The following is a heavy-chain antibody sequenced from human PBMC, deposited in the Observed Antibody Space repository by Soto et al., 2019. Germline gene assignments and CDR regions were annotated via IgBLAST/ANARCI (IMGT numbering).Heavy chain of an antibody. J-gene: IGHJ4*02. Sequence: SETLSLTCTVSGDSFTRNYCTWIRKSPGKGLEWIGHIYYSGSTKYNPSLKSRVMISVDTSKNQFSLKLSSVTAADTAVYYCARGSTGYSSSWYRYWGQGTLVTVS. V-gene: IGHV4-59*08. CDR3: ARGSTGYSSSWYRY. D-gene: IGHD6-13*01. CDR1: GDSFTRNY. CDR2: IYYSGST.